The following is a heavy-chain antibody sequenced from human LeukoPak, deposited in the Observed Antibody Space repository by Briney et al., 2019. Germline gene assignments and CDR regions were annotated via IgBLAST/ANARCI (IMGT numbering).Heavy chain of an antibody. V-gene: IGHV4-39*07. CDR2: IYYSGST. Sequence: SETLSLTCTVSGGSISGSSYYWGWIRQPPGKGLEWIGSIYYSGSTYYNPSLKSRVTISVDMSKNQFSLKLSSVTAADTAVYYCARDDLGYCSSTSCYMSGYYGMDVWGQGTTVTVSS. D-gene: IGHD2-2*02. J-gene: IGHJ6*02. CDR3: ARDDLGYCSSTSCYMSGYYGMDV. CDR1: GGSISGSSYY.